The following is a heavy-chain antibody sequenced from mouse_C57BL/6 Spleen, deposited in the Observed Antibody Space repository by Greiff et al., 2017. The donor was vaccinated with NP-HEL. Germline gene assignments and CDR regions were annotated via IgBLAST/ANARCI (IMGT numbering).Heavy chain of an antibody. CDR3: ARSYDGYFDV. CDR2: ITPNNGGT. J-gene: IGHJ1*03. CDR1: GYTFTDYN. D-gene: IGHD2-12*01. Sequence: EVQLQQSGPELVKPGASVKIPCKASGYTFTDYNLDWVKQSHGKSLEWIGDITPNNGGTIYNQKFKGKATLTVDKSSSTAYIELRSLTSEDTEVDYWARSYDGYFDVWGTGTTVTVSS. V-gene: IGHV1-18*01.